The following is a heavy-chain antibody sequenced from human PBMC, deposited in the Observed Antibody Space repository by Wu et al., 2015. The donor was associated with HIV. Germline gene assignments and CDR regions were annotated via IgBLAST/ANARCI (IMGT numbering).Heavy chain of an antibody. Sequence: QVQLLQSGAEVKKPGGSLKVSCKASGYTFTAYQIHWVRQAPGQGLEWVGWINPNSGASGFAQKFQGRVAMSTDTPVTTVHMDLNRLRSDDTAIYYCAAVGPRVGANNYFDYWGQGTLVTVSS. CDR2: INPNSGAS. CDR1: GYTFTAYQ. J-gene: IGHJ4*02. V-gene: IGHV1-2*02. CDR3: AAVGPRVGANNYFDY. D-gene: IGHD1-26*01.